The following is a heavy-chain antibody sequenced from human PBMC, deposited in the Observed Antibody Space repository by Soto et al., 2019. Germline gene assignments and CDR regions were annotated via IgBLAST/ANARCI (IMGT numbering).Heavy chain of an antibody. V-gene: IGHV3-23*01. CDR2: ISGSGGST. D-gene: IGHD3-10*01. Sequence: EVQLLESGGGLVQPGGSLRLSCAASGFTFSSYAMSWVRQAPGKGLEWVAAISGSGGSTYYADSVKGRFTISRDNSKNTLYLQMNSLRAEDTAVYYCAKEVMGFGELLPNYFDDWGQGTLVTVSS. J-gene: IGHJ4*02. CDR1: GFTFSSYA. CDR3: AKEVMGFGELLPNYFDD.